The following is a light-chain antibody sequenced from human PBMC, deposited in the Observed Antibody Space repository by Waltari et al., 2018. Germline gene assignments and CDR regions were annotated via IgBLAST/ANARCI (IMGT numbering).Light chain of an antibody. J-gene: IGLJ2*01. V-gene: IGLV2-23*02. CDR2: EVS. CDR3: CSYAVDRSVL. Sequence: QSALTQPASVSGSPGQSITVSCTGTSSDVGNYNLVSWYQQHPGNAPKLLIYEVSQGPSGVSNPFSGPNSGTTASLTVSGLQAEDEAIYFCCSYAVDRSVLFGGGTKLTVL. CDR1: SSDVGNYNL.